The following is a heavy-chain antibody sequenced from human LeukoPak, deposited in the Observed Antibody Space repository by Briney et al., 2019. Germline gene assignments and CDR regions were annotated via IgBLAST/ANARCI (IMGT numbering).Heavy chain of an antibody. V-gene: IGHV4-4*07. D-gene: IGHD2-15*01. J-gene: IGHJ6*02. CDR1: GGSISSYY. Sequence: QPSETLSLTCTVSGGSISSYYWSWIRQPAGKGLEWIGRIYTSGSTNYNPSLKSRVTMSVDTSKNQFSPKLSSVTAADTAVYYCAREGYCSGGSSYLVLYGMDVWGQGTTVTVSS. CDR2: IYTSGST. CDR3: AREGYCSGGSSYLVLYGMDV.